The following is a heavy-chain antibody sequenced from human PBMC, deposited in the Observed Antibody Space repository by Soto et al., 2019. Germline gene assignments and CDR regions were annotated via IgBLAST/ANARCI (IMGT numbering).Heavy chain of an antibody. D-gene: IGHD4-17*01. J-gene: IGHJ4*02. CDR2: IKQDGSQK. Sequence: EVQLVESGGGLVQPGGSLRLSCAASGFTFSNYWMTWVRQVPGKGLQWVANIKQDGSQKYYVDSVKGRFTISRDNAKNSLYLQMNSLRAEDTAVYYCAREPVTRSDWGQGTLVSVSS. CDR1: GFTFSNYW. V-gene: IGHV3-7*04. CDR3: AREPVTRSD.